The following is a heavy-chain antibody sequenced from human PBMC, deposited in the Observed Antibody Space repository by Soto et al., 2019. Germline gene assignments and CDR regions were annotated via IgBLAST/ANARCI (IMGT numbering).Heavy chain of an antibody. CDR1: GFTFSSYS. CDR3: AKEASTNYDFWSGFFGDYYYYMDV. CDR2: ISGRGGST. D-gene: IGHD3-3*01. Sequence: AGGSLRLSCAASGFTFSSYSMSWVRQAPGKGRERGSAISGRGGSTYYADSVKGRFTNSRDNSKNTLYLQMNSLRAEDTAVYYCAKEASTNYDFWSGFFGDYYYYMDVWGKGTTVTVSS. V-gene: IGHV3-23*01. J-gene: IGHJ6*03.